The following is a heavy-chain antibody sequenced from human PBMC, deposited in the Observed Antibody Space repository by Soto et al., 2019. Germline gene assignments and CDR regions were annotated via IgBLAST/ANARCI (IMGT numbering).Heavy chain of an antibody. D-gene: IGHD2-15*01. CDR3: ARIVVVVAAGDDAFDI. CDR2: INPSGGST. Sequence: ASVKVSCKASGYTFTSYYMHWVRQAPGQGLEWMGIINPSGGSTSYAQKFQGRVPMTRDTSTSTVYMELSSLRSEDTAVYYCARIVVVVAAGDDAFDIWGQGTMVTVSS. CDR1: GYTFTSYY. J-gene: IGHJ3*02. V-gene: IGHV1-46*03.